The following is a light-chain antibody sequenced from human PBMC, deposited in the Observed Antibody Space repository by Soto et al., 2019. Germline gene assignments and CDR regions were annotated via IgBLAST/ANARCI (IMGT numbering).Light chain of an antibody. CDR2: RVN. CDR3: AAWDDSLSGMWV. CDR1: YSNIGSNY. J-gene: IGLJ3*02. V-gene: IGLV1-47*01. Sequence: VLTQPPSASGTPGQRVTISCSGSYSNIGSNYVYWYQQLPGTAPKLLIYRVNQRPSGVPDRFSGSKSDTSASLVISGLRSEDEADYYCAAWDDSLSGMWVFGGGTKLTVL.